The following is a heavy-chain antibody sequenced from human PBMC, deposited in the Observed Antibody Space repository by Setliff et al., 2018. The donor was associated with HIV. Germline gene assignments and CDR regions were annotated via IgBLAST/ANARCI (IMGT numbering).Heavy chain of an antibody. V-gene: IGHV4-59*11. CDR2: T. CDR3: ARGGTSSNWFDP. Sequence: SETLSLTCTVSGGSISGHHWSWIRQPPGKGLEWLGSTNYNPSLKSRVTISLDTSKNQFSLKLTSLTAADTAVYYCARGGTSSNWFDPWGQGTLVTVSS. CDR1: GGSISGHH. J-gene: IGHJ5*02. D-gene: IGHD2-2*01.